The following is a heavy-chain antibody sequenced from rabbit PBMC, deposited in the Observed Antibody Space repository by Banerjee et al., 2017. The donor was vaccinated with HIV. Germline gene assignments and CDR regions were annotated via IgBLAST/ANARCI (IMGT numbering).Heavy chain of an antibody. V-gene: IGHV1S45*01. CDR3: ARDLAGVIGWNFNL. J-gene: IGHJ4*01. D-gene: IGHD4-1*01. CDR2: IYTGSSGST. CDR1: GFDFSRYYM. Sequence: QEQLVESGGGLVQPGGSLKLSCKASGFDFSRYYMSWVRQAPGKGLEWIACIYTGSSGSTYYASWAKGRFTISKTSSTMVTLQMTSLTAADTATYFCARDLAGVIGWNFNLWGPGTLVTVS.